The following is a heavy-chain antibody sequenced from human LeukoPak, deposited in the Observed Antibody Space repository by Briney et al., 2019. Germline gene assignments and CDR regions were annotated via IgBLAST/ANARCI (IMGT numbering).Heavy chain of an antibody. J-gene: IGHJ6*03. Sequence: GGSPRLSCAASGFTFSGSAMNWVRQASGKGLEWVGRIRSKANKYATEYAVSVNGRFTISRDDSKNMAYLQMNGLKPEDTAVYFCAKAAGTDYYYYYYMDVWGKGTTVTVSS. CDR2: IRSKANKYAT. CDR3: AKAAGTDYYYYYYMDV. D-gene: IGHD6-13*01. CDR1: GFTFSGSA. V-gene: IGHV3-73*01.